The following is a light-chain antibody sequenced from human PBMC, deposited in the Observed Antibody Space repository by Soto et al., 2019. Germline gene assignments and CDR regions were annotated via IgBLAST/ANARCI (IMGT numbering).Light chain of an antibody. CDR2: DAS. CDR3: QQYGSSALT. CDR1: QSVSSKY. V-gene: IGKV3-20*01. J-gene: IGKJ4*01. Sequence: EIVMTQSPATLSVSPGERAPLSCRASQSVSSKYVAWYQQIPGQTPRLVIYDASNRATGIPDRFSGSGSGTDFTLTISRLEPEDFAVYYCQQYGSSALTFGGGTKVDIK.